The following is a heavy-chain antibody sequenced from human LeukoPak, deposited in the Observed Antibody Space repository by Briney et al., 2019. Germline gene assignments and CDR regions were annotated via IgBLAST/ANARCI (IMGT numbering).Heavy chain of an antibody. D-gene: IGHD6-19*01. V-gene: IGHV1-46*01. CDR3: ARGHSSGWLNDAFDI. CDR1: GYTFTTYY. CDR2: INPSGGST. J-gene: IGHJ3*02. Sequence: ASVEVSCKASGYTFTTYYVHWVRQAPGQGLEWMGIINPSGGSTTYAQKFRGRLTMTRDMSTSAAYMELSSLRSEDMAVYYCARGHSSGWLNDAFDIWGQGTMVTVSS.